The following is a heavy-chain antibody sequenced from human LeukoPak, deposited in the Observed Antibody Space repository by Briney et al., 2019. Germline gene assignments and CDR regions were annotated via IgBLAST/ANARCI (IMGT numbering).Heavy chain of an antibody. J-gene: IGHJ4*02. V-gene: IGHV3-7*01. CDR1: GFTFSSYW. Sequence: GGSLRLSCAASGFTFSSYWMSWVRQAPGKGLEWVANIKQDGSEKYYVDSVEGRFTISRDNAKNSLYLQMNSLRAEDTAVYYCARIHYYGSGSFDYWGQGTLVTVSS. CDR3: ARIHYYGSGSFDY. CDR2: IKQDGSEK. D-gene: IGHD3-10*01.